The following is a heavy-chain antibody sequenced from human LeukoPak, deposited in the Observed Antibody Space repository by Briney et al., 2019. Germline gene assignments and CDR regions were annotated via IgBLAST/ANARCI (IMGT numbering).Heavy chain of an antibody. CDR3: AYAPQTSSSPGGDY. V-gene: IGHV3-21*01. Sequence: GGSLRLSCAASGFTFSSYSMNWVRQAPGKGLEWVSSISSSSSYIYYADSVKGRFTISRDNAKNSLYLQMNSLRAEDTAVYYCAYAPQTSSSPGGDYWGQGTLVTVSS. CDR2: ISSSSSYI. J-gene: IGHJ4*02. D-gene: IGHD6-6*01. CDR1: GFTFSSYS.